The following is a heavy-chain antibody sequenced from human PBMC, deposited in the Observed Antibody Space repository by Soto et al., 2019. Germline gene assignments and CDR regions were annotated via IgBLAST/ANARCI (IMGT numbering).Heavy chain of an antibody. CDR2: VFYSGST. D-gene: IGHD3-10*01. V-gene: IGHV4-59*02. CDR1: GGSVNSYY. Sequence: SETLSLTCTVSGGSVNSYYWSWIRQPPGKGMEWIGYVFYSGSTNSNASLKSRVTMSVDTSKNHFSLKLSSVTAADTAVYYCARLFTETYYIDSWGHGTLVTVSS. CDR3: ARLFTETYYIDS. J-gene: IGHJ5*01.